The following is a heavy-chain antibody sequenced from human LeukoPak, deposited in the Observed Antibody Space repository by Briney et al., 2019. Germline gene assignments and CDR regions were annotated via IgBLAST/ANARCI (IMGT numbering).Heavy chain of an antibody. Sequence: GGSLKLSCAASGFTFSSYGMHWVRQAPGKGLEWVAVISYDGSNKYYADSVKGRFTISRDNSKNTLYLQMNSLRAEDTAVYYCAKDSYYYYGMDVWGQGTTVTVSS. V-gene: IGHV3-30*18. CDR2: ISYDGSNK. J-gene: IGHJ6*02. CDR1: GFTFSSYG. CDR3: AKDSYYYYGMDV.